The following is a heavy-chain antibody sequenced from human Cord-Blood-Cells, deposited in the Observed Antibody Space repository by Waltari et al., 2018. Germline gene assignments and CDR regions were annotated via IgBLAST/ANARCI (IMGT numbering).Heavy chain of an antibody. Sequence: QVQLQASGPGLVKPSETLSLTCPVSGGSISSYYWSWIRQPPGKGLEWIGYIYYSGSTNYNPSLKSRVTISVDTSKNQFSLKLSSVTAADTAVYYCARYRTGTFDYWGQGTLVTVSS. CDR2: IYYSGST. V-gene: IGHV4-59*01. D-gene: IGHD1-1*01. J-gene: IGHJ4*02. CDR3: ARYRTGTFDY. CDR1: GGSISSYY.